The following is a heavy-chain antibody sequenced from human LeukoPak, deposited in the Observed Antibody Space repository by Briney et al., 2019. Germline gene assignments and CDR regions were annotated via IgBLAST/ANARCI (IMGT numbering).Heavy chain of an antibody. CDR1: GGSISSGGYS. V-gene: IGHV4-30-2*01. D-gene: IGHD2-15*01. CDR2: IYHSGST. CDR3: ARDSGPVGVDY. J-gene: IGHJ4*02. Sequence: SQTLSLTCAVSGGSISSGGYSWSWIRQPPGKGLEWIGYIYHSGSTYYNPSLKSRVTISVDRSKNQFSLKLSSVTAADTAVYYCARDSGPVGVDYWGRGTLVTVSS.